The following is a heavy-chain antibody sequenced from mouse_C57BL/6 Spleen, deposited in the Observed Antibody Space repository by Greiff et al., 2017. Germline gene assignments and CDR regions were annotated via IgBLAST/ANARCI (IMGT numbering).Heavy chain of an antibody. J-gene: IGHJ2*01. Sequence: QVQLQQPGAELVKPGASVKLSCKASGYTFTSYWMQWVKQRPGQGLEWIGEIDPSDSYTNYTQKFKGKATLTVDTSSSTAYMQLSSLTSEDSAVFCCGVYYYGSSYFDYWGQGTTVTVSA. V-gene: IGHV1-50*01. CDR2: IDPSDSYT. CDR1: GYTFTSYW. CDR3: GVYYYGSSYFDY. D-gene: IGHD1-1*01.